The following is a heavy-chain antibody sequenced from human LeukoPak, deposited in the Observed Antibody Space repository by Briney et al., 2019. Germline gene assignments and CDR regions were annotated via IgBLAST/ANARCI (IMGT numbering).Heavy chain of an antibody. CDR2: IYYSGST. J-gene: IGHJ3*02. Sequence: PSETLSLTCTVSGGSISSYYWSWIRQPPGKGLEWIGYIYYSGSTNYNPSLKSRVTISVDTSKNQFSLKLSSVTAADTVVYYCARGHCSGGSCYSDAFDIWGQGTMVTVSS. V-gene: IGHV4-59*01. CDR1: GGSISSYY. D-gene: IGHD2-15*01. CDR3: ARGHCSGGSCYSDAFDI.